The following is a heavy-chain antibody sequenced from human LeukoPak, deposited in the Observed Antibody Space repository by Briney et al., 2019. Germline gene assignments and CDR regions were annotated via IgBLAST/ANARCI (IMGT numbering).Heavy chain of an antibody. J-gene: IGHJ4*02. CDR3: ARGRKDYGDYSYVY. CDR1: GYTFTGYY. D-gene: IGHD4-17*01. Sequence: ASVKVSCKASGYTFTGYYMHWVRQAPGQGLEWMGWINPNSGGTNYAQRFQGRVTMTRDTSISTAYMELSRLRSDDTAVYYCARGRKDYGDYSYVYWGQGTLDTVAS. V-gene: IGHV1-2*02. CDR2: INPNSGGT.